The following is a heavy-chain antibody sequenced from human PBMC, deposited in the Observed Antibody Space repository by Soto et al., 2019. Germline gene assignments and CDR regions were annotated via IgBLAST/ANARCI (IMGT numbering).Heavy chain of an antibody. CDR3: ARALGYAFDI. Sequence: GGSLRLSCAASGFTFSSYAMQWVRQAPGKGLEYVSAISSNGGSTYYANSVKGRFTISRDNSKNTLYLQMGSLRAEDMAVYYCARALGYAFDIWGQGTMVTVSS. CDR1: GFTFSSYA. J-gene: IGHJ3*02. D-gene: IGHD7-27*01. V-gene: IGHV3-64*01. CDR2: ISSNGGST.